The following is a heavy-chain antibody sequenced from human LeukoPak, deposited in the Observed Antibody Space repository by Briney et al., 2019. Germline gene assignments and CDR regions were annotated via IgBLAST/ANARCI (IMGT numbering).Heavy chain of an antibody. J-gene: IGHJ4*02. V-gene: IGHV4-59*01. Sequence: SETLSLTCIVSGGASSSYYWNWIRQPLGKGLEWIGYIFYSGSTSYNPSLKSRVTISVDTSKNQVSLKLNSVTAADTAVYFCARDSGGNSDYWGQGTLVTVSS. CDR3: ARDSGGNSDY. CDR2: IFYSGST. D-gene: IGHD3-10*01. CDR1: GGASSSYY.